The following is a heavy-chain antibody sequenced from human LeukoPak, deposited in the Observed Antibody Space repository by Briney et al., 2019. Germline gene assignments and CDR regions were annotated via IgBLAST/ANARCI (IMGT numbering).Heavy chain of an antibody. Sequence: QSGGSLRLSCAASGFTFSSYAISWVRQAPGKGLEWVSAISGSGGTTYYADSVKGRFTISRDNSKNTLYLQMNSLRAEDTAVYYCAKDPAFSLRGYRDGVYFDYWGQGTLVTVSS. V-gene: IGHV3-23*01. J-gene: IGHJ4*02. CDR1: GFTFSSYA. CDR2: ISGSGGTT. CDR3: AKDPAFSLRGYRDGVYFDY. D-gene: IGHD5-18*01.